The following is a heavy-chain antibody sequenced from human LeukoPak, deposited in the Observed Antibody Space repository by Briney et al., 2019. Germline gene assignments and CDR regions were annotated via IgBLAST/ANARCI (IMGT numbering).Heavy chain of an antibody. Sequence: ASVKVSCKASGYTFTDYNMHWLRQAPGQRPEWMGCTYPKSGGTDYAQKFQDRVTMTMDRSSGTAYMELSSLRSGDTAVYYCARSGGLEPWGQGTLVTVSS. J-gene: IGHJ5*02. V-gene: IGHV1-2*02. CDR2: TYPKSGGT. D-gene: IGHD3-16*01. CDR3: ARSGGLEP. CDR1: GYTFTDYN.